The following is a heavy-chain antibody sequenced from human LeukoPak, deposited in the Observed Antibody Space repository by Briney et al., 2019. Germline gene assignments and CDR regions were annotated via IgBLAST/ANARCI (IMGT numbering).Heavy chain of an antibody. CDR2: ISYDGSNK. Sequence: GGSLRLSCAASGFTFSTYGMHWVRQAPGKGLEWVAVISYDGSNKYYADSVKGRFTISRDNSTNTLYLQMNSLRAEDTAVYYCAREGSSSWYEYYYCYYMDVWGKGTTVTISS. V-gene: IGHV3-30*12. J-gene: IGHJ6*03. CDR3: AREGSSSWYEYYYCYYMDV. D-gene: IGHD6-13*01. CDR1: GFTFSTYG.